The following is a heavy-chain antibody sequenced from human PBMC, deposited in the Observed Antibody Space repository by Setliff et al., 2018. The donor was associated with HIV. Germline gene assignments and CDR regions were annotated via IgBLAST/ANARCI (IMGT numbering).Heavy chain of an antibody. Sequence: GESLKISCAASGFNFSSHTMNWIRQAPGKGLECVGHIKSESDGGTTDYAALVKGRFTISRDDSQNTVYLQMNSLKIEDTAVYYCARDPMYSSSGGLFDYWGQGTLVTVSS. CDR3: ARDPMYSSSGGLFDY. J-gene: IGHJ4*02. D-gene: IGHD6-6*01. CDR1: GFNFSSHT. V-gene: IGHV3-15*01. CDR2: IKSESDGGTT.